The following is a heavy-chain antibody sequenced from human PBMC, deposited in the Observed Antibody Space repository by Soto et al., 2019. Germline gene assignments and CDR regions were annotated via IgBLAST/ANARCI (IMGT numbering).Heavy chain of an antibody. Sequence: DVRLLESGGGLVQPGGSLRRSCAGSGFTFSSYSMGWVRQAPWKGLEWVSTIGTSASTYYGDAVRGRFTISRHNSRNTLYLQMNSLRAEYPAVYYCADLSRYCTSSNCDWGQGTLVTVSS. CDR1: GFTFSSYS. D-gene: IGHD2-2*01. CDR3: ADLSRYCTSSNCD. J-gene: IGHJ4*02. V-gene: IGHV3-23*01. CDR2: IGTSAST.